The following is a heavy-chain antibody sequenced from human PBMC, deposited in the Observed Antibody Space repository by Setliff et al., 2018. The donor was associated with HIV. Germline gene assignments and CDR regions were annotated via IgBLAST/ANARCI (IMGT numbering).Heavy chain of an antibody. V-gene: IGHV3-21*04. CDR1: GFTFSNYA. D-gene: IGHD1-7*01. Sequence: GGSLRLSCAASGFTFSNYAMNWVRQAPGKRLEWVSSITLDGARTYYADSVKGRFTISRDNAKISLYLQMNNLRAEDTAVYYCARVRITGTGDYYYYMDVWGKGTTVTVSS. CDR2: ITLDGART. J-gene: IGHJ6*03. CDR3: ARVRITGTGDYYYYMDV.